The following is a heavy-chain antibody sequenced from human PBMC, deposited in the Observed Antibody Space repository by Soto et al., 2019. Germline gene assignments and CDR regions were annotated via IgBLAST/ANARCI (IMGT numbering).Heavy chain of an antibody. J-gene: IGHJ4*02. D-gene: IGHD1-26*01. CDR3: AKDLRGGATPRYYFDY. Sequence: EVQLLESGGGLVQPGGSLRLSCAASGFTFSSYAMSWVRQAPGKGLEWVSAISGSGGSTYYADSVKGRFTISRDNSKNTLYLQMNSLRAEDTAVYYCAKDLRGGATPRYYFDYWGQGTLVTVSS. V-gene: IGHV3-23*01. CDR1: GFTFSSYA. CDR2: ISGSGGST.